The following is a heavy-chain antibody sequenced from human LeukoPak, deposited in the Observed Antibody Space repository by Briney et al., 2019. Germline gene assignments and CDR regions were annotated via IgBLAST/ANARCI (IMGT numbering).Heavy chain of an antibody. D-gene: IGHD3-22*01. V-gene: IGHV4-59*01. CDR3: ARVFSSYDSSGYYDYYYYMDV. CDR2: IYYSGST. J-gene: IGHJ6*03. Sequence: KPSETLSLTCTVSGGSISSYYWSWIRQPPGKGLEWIGYIYYSGSTNHNPSLKSRVTISVDTSKNQFSLKLSSVTAADTAMYYCARVFSSYDSSGYYDYYYYMDVWGKGTTVTVSS. CDR1: GGSISSYY.